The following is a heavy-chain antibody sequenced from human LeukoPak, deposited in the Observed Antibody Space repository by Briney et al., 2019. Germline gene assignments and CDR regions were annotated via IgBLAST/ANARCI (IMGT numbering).Heavy chain of an antibody. D-gene: IGHD1-26*01. V-gene: IGHV4-39*01. J-gene: IGHJ4*02. Sequence: PSETLSLTCTVSGGSISSSSYYWGWNRQPPGKGLEWIVSIYYSGSTYYNPSLKSRVTISVDTSKNQFSLKLSSVTAADTAVYYCATLSGYSGSYYSFDYWGQGTLVTVSS. CDR2: IYYSGST. CDR1: GGSISSSSYY. CDR3: ATLSGYSGSYYSFDY.